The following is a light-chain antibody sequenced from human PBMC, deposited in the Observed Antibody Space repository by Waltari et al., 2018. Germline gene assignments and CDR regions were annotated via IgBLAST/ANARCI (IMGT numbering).Light chain of an antibody. V-gene: IGLV2-11*01. J-gene: IGLJ1*01. CDR3: CSYAGTYV. Sequence: QTALTQPRSVSGSPGQSVTISCTGTSSDVGAYNYVSWYQQHPGKAPQLMIYDVTKRPSGVPDRFSGSKSGNTASLTISGLQTEDEADYYCCSYAGTYVFGTGTKVTVL. CDR2: DVT. CDR1: SSDVGAYNY.